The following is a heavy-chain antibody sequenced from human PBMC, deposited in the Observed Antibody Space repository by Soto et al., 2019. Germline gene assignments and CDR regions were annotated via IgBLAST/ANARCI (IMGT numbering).Heavy chain of an antibody. CDR2: IYYSGST. V-gene: IGHV4-39*01. CDR1: GSSITSSSYY. D-gene: IGHD3-22*01. Sequence: QLQLQESGPGLVKPSETLSLTCTVSGSSITSSSYYWGWIRQPPGKGLEWIGNIYYSGSTYYNPSLKSRVTISVDTSKNQFSLKLSSVTAADTAVYYCMLGSGWKDFDYWGQGTLVTVSS. J-gene: IGHJ4*02. CDR3: MLGSGWKDFDY.